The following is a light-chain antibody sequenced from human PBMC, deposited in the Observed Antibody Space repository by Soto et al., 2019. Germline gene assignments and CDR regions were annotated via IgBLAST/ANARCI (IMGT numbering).Light chain of an antibody. Sequence: QSALTQPPSVSGSPGQSVTISCTGTNRDVGNYNRVSWYQQPPGTAPKLIIYEVNKRPSGVPDRFSGSKSGNTASLTISRLQADDEADYYCNSYTTSSAYLFGGGTKLTVL. V-gene: IGLV2-18*02. CDR2: EVN. J-gene: IGLJ2*01. CDR1: NRDVGNYNR. CDR3: NSYTTSSAYL.